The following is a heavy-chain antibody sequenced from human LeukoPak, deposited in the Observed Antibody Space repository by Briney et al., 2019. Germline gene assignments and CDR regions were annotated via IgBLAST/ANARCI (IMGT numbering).Heavy chain of an antibody. CDR2: IYSGGGT. J-gene: IGHJ6*02. CDR1: GFTVSSNY. V-gene: IGHV3-53*01. Sequence: PGGSLRLSCAASGFTVSSNYLSWVRQAPGKGLEWVSVIYSGGGTYYADSVKGRFTISRDNAKNSLYLQMNSLRAEDTAVYYCARDPYYYGMDVWGQGTTVTVSS. CDR3: ARDPYYYGMDV.